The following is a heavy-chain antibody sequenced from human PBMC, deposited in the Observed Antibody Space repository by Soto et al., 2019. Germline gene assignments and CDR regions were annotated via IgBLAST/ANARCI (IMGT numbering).Heavy chain of an antibody. Sequence: QVQLQESGPGLVKPSQTLSLPCTVSVGSITSGDYYWSWLRQHPGKGLEWIGYIYYSGFTYYQPSLKSRVTISVDTSKNQFSLKLSSVTAADTAVYYCARRVFPWGQGTLVTVSS. CDR1: VGSITSGDYY. J-gene: IGHJ5*02. CDR3: ARRVFP. CDR2: IYYSGFT. V-gene: IGHV4-31*03.